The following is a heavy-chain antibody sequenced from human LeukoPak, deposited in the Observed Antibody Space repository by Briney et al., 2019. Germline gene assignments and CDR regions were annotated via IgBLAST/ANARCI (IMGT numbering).Heavy chain of an antibody. Sequence: GGSLRLSCAASGFTFSRYAMSWVRQAPGKGLEWVSAIRGSGGGTYYADPVKGRFTISRDNSKNTLYLQMNSLRAEDTAVYFFTQKPAYDILTGYYIYWGQGTLVTVSS. CDR3: TQKPAYDILTGYYIY. V-gene: IGHV3-23*01. J-gene: IGHJ4*02. D-gene: IGHD3-9*01. CDR2: IRGSGGGT. CDR1: GFTFSRYA.